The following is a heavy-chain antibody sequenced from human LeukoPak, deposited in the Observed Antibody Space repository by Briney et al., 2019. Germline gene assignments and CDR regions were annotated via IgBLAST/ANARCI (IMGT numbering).Heavy chain of an antibody. CDR2: ISSSSSYI. D-gene: IGHD3-10*01. CDR3: ARGEYGSGSYHIDY. Sequence: GGSLRLSCAASGFTFSSYGMHWVRQAPGKGLEWVSFISSSSSYIYYADSVKGRFTISRDNAKNSLYLQMNSLRAEDTAVYYCARGEYGSGSYHIDYWGQGTLVTVSS. J-gene: IGHJ4*02. V-gene: IGHV3-21*01. CDR1: GFTFSSYG.